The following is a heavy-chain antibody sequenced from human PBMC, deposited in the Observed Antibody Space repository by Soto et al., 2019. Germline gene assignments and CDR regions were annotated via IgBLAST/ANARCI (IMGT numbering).Heavy chain of an antibody. CDR3: ARARDYGDYYYFDY. CDR2: IYYSGST. J-gene: IGHJ4*02. Sequence: SETLSLTCTVSGGSISSGDYYWSWIRQPPGKGLEWIGYIYYSGSTYYNPSLKSRVTISVDTSKNQFSLKLSSVTAADTAVYYCARARDYGDYYYFDYWGQGTLDTVSS. V-gene: IGHV4-30-4*01. D-gene: IGHD4-17*01. CDR1: GGSISSGDYY.